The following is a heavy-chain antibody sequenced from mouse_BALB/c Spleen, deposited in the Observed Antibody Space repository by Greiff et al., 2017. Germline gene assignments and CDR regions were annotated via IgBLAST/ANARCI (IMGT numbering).Heavy chain of an antibody. CDR2: INSNGGST. CDR3: ARGDGYSDY. V-gene: IGHV5-6-3*01. J-gene: IGHJ4*01. Sequence: EVHLVESGGGLVQPGGSLKLSCAASGFTFSSYGMSWVRQTPDKRLELVATINSNGGSTYYPDSVKGRFTISRDNAKNTLYLQMSSLKSEDTAMYYCARGDGYSDYWGQGTSVTVSS. D-gene: IGHD2-3*01. CDR1: GFTFSSYG.